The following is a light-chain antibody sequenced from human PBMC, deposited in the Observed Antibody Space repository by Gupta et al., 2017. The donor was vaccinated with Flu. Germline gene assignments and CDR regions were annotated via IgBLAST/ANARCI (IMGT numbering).Light chain of an antibody. CDR3: CSYASSYTPYV. J-gene: IGLJ1*01. CDR1: SSDVGGYNY. V-gene: IGLV2-11*01. Sequence: QSALTQPRSVSGSPGQSVTISCTGTSSDVGGYNYVSWYQQHPGKAPKLMIYDVSKRPSGVPYRFSCSKSGNTASLTISCLQADDEADYYCCSYASSYTPYVFGTGTKVTVL. CDR2: DVS.